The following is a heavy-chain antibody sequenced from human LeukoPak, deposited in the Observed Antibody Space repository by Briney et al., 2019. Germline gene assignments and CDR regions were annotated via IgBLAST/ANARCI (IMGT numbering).Heavy chain of an antibody. CDR3: ARGPYDYVWGSYRYPDWFDP. Sequence: SETLSLTCAVYGGSFSGYYWSWIRQPPGKGLEWIGEINHSGSTNYNPSLKSRVTISVDTSKNQFSLKLSSVTAADTAVYYCARGPYDYVWGSYRYPDWFDPWGQGTLGTVSS. CDR2: INHSGST. D-gene: IGHD3-16*02. CDR1: GGSFSGYY. J-gene: IGHJ5*02. V-gene: IGHV4-34*01.